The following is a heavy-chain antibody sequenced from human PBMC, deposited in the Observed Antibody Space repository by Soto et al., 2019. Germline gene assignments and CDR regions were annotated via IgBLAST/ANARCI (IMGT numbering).Heavy chain of an antibody. CDR3: AREDTYYYDSSGYYYL. CDR1: GFTFSDYY. Sequence: QVHLVESEGGLVKPGGSLRLSCAASGFTFSDYYMSWIRQAPGKGLEWVSYISSSSSFINYADSVKGRFTISRDNAKNSLYLQMNSLRAEDTAVYYCAREDTYYYDSSGYYYLWGQGTLVTVSS. CDR2: ISSSSSFI. D-gene: IGHD3-22*01. J-gene: IGHJ5*02. V-gene: IGHV3-11*05.